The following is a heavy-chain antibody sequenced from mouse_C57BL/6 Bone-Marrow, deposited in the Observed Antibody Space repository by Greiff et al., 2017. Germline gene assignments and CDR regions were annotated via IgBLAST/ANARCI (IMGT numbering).Heavy chain of an antibody. CDR3: THGSCRFAY. Sequence: EVHLVESGAELVRPGASVKLSCTASGFNIKDYYMHWVKQRPEQGLEWIGWIDPENGDTEYASKFQGKATITADTSSNTAYLQLSSLTSEDTAVCYCTHGSCRFAYWGQGTLVTVSA. V-gene: IGHV14-4*01. J-gene: IGHJ3*01. CDR1: GFNIKDYY. CDR2: IDPENGDT. D-gene: IGHD1-1*02.